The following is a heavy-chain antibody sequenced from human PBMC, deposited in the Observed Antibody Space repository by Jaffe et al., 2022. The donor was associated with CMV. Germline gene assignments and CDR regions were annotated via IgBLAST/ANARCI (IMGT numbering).Heavy chain of an antibody. Sequence: EVQLLESGGGLVQPGGSLRLSCAASGFTFSSYAMSWVRQAPGKGLEWVSAISGSGGSTYYADSVKGRFTISRDNSKNTLYLQMYSLRAEDTAVYYCAKGAEWGITGTLTVFDYWGQGTLVTVSS. CDR2: ISGSGGST. CDR1: GFTFSSYA. D-gene: IGHD1-20*01. V-gene: IGHV3-23*01. J-gene: IGHJ4*02. CDR3: AKGAEWGITGTLTVFDY.